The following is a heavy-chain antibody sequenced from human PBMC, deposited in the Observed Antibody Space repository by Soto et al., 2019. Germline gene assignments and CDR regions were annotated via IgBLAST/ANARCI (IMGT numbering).Heavy chain of an antibody. CDR3: ARSRVRGGYYFDY. V-gene: IGHV1-3*04. J-gene: IGHJ4*02. D-gene: IGHD3-16*01. CDR2: INTDNGNT. Sequence: QVQVVQSGAEVKKPGASVTVSCKASGYTFTTYAIHWVRQAPGQSLEWMGWINTDNGNTYYSQKMQARVTITRDPSASTAYMELSRLRSEDTAVYYCARSRVRGGYYFDYWGQGALVTVSS. CDR1: GYTFTTYA.